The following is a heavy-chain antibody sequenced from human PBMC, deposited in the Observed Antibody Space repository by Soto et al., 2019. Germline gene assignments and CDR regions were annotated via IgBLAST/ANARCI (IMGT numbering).Heavy chain of an antibody. Sequence: PSETLSLTCTVSGGSMTTYYWSWIRQPPGKGLEWIGYTDSGGSTDFNPSLKSRATISVDTSKTHFSLRLNSMTAADTAVYYCARFSSPTSRYFDYWGQGTQVTV. D-gene: IGHD1-1*01. J-gene: IGHJ4*02. CDR2: TDSGGST. V-gene: IGHV4-59*01. CDR3: ARFSSPTSRYFDY. CDR1: GGSMTTYY.